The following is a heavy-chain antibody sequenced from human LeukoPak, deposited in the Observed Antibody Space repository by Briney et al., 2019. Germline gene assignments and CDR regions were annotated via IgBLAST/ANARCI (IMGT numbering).Heavy chain of an antibody. Sequence: RSGGSLRLSCAASGFTLRIFGLNWVRQAPGKGLEWVGRIKSKTDGGTTDYAAPVKGRFTISRDDSKNTLYLQMNSLKTEDTAVYYCTTWISSSWYFSDYWGQGTLVTVSS. CDR3: TTWISSSWYFSDY. J-gene: IGHJ4*02. D-gene: IGHD6-13*01. CDR2: IKSKTDGGTT. CDR1: GFTLRIFG. V-gene: IGHV3-15*01.